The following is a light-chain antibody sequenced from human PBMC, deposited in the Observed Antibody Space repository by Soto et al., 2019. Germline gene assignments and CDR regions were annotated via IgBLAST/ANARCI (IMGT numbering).Light chain of an antibody. J-gene: IGLJ1*01. CDR1: NIGSKS. CDR2: YDS. Sequence: SYELTQPPSVSVAPGKTARITCGGNNIGSKSVHWYQQKTGQAPVLVIDYDSDRPSGIPERFSGSNSGNTATLTISRVEAGDEADYYCQVWDSSSDHDVFGTGTKVTVL. CDR3: QVWDSSSDHDV. V-gene: IGLV3-21*04.